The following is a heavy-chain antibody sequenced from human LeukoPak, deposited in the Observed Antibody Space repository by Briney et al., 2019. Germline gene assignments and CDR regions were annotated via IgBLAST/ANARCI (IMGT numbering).Heavy chain of an antibody. Sequence: SGPALVKPTQTLTLTCTFSGFSLSTTGMSVSWIRQPPGKALEWLARIDWDDDEYYSTSLKTRLTISKDTSKNQVVLKMTNVDPVDTATYYCTRSMVRGVIHFDYWGQGNLVTVSS. CDR3: TRSMVRGVIHFDY. D-gene: IGHD3-10*01. CDR1: GFSLSTTGMS. V-gene: IGHV2-70*11. CDR2: IDWDDDE. J-gene: IGHJ4*02.